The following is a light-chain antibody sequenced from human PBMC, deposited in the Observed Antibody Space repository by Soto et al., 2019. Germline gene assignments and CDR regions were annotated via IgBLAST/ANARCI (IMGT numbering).Light chain of an antibody. V-gene: IGKV1-39*01. CDR3: QQDINYPWT. Sequence: DIQMTQSPSSLSASVGDRVTITCRASQCISTYLNWYQQKPGKAPKVLIYAASSLQSGVPSRFGGSGSGTEFTLTISSLQPDDFATYYCQQDINYPWTFGQGTKVDIK. CDR2: AAS. J-gene: IGKJ1*01. CDR1: QCISTY.